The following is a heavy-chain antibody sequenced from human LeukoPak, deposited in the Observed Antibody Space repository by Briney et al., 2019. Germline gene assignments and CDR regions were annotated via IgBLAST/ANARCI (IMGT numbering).Heavy chain of an antibody. CDR2: IYYSGST. CDR1: GGSISSYY. Sequence: PSETLSLTCTVSGGSISSYYWSWIRQPPGKGLEWIGHIYYSGSTNYNPSLKSRVTISVDTSKNQFSLKLSSVTAADTAVYYCARLKYNWFDPWGQGTLVTVSS. CDR3: ARLKYNWFDP. D-gene: IGHD4/OR15-4a*01. V-gene: IGHV4-59*08. J-gene: IGHJ5*02.